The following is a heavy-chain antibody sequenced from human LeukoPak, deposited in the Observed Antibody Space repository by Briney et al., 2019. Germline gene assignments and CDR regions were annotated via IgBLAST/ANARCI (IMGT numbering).Heavy chain of an antibody. Sequence: GGSLRLSCAASGFTFSSYAMHWVRQAPGKGLEWVAVISYDRSNKYYADSVKGRFTISRDNSKNTLYLQMNSLRAEDTAVYYCAREKEDTAMTYDAFDIWGQGTMVTVSS. CDR3: AREKEDTAMTYDAFDI. CDR1: GFTFSSYA. J-gene: IGHJ3*02. D-gene: IGHD5-18*01. V-gene: IGHV3-30*04. CDR2: ISYDRSNK.